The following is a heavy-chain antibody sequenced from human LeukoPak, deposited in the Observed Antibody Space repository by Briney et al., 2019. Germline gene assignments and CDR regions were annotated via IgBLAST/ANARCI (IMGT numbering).Heavy chain of an antibody. D-gene: IGHD5-24*01. V-gene: IGHV3-7*02. Sequence: GGSLPVSCAASGFAFSSYWMTWVRQAPGKGLEWVANINPDGSEKDYVDSVKGRFTISRDNAKNSLDLQMNNLRAEDTAVYFCARGNYYSIYWGVGT. J-gene: IGHJ4*02. CDR3: ARGNYYSIY. CDR1: GFAFSSYW. CDR2: INPDGSEK.